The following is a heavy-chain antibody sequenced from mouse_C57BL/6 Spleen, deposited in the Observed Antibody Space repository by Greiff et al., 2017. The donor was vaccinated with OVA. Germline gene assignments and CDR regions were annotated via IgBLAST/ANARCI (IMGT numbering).Heavy chain of an antibody. CDR3: ARTYDGYPRYAMDY. CDR1: GFTFSDYG. J-gene: IGHJ4*01. D-gene: IGHD2-3*01. Sequence: EVMLVESGGGLVKPGGSLKLSCAASGFTFSDYGMHWVRQAPEKGLEWVAYISSGSSTIYYADTVKGRFTLSRDNAKNTLFLQMTSLRSEDTAMYYCARTYDGYPRYAMDYWGQGTSVTVSS. CDR2: ISSGSSTI. V-gene: IGHV5-17*01.